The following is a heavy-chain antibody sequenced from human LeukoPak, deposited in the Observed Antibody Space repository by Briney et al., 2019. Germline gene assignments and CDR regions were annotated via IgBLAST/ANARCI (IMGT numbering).Heavy chain of an antibody. CDR3: ARDNPYGSGTDY. Sequence: PSETLSLTCTVSGGSISSYYWSRIRQPPGKGLEWIGSIYFSGRTYYNMSLKSRVTISIDTSKNQFSLKVNSVTAADTAVYYCARDNPYGSGTDYWGQGTLVTVSS. J-gene: IGHJ4*02. CDR2: IYFSGRT. D-gene: IGHD3-10*01. CDR1: GGSISSYY. V-gene: IGHV4-59*12.